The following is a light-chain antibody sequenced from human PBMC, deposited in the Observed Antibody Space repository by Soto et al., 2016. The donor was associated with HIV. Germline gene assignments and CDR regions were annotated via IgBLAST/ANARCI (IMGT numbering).Light chain of an antibody. CDR3: QAWDNSAAV. CDR1: ELGDKY. V-gene: IGLV3-1*01. CDR2: QDS. Sequence: SYELSQPPSVSVSPGQTASIPCSGDELGDKYVCWYQQKPGQSPVVVIYQDSQRPSGIPERFSGSNSGNTATLTISGTQAMDEADYYCQAWDNSAAVFGGGTKLTVL. J-gene: IGLJ2*01.